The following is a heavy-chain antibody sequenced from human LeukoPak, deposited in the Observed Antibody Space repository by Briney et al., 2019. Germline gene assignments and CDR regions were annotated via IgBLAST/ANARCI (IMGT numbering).Heavy chain of an antibody. Sequence: GGSLRLSCAASGFTFSSYAMSWVRQAPGKGLEWVSVIYSGGSTYYADSVKGRFTISRDNSKNTLYLQMNSLRAEDTAVYYCASGWELGDIDYWGQGTLVTVSS. J-gene: IGHJ4*02. CDR2: IYSGGST. CDR1: GFTFSSYA. CDR3: ASGWELGDIDY. V-gene: IGHV3-53*01. D-gene: IGHD1-26*01.